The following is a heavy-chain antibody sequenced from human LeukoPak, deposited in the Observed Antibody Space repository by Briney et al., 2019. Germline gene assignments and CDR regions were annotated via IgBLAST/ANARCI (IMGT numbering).Heavy chain of an antibody. Sequence: PGGSLRLSCAASGFTVSSNYMSWGRQAPGKGLEWVSVIYSGGSTYYADSVKGRFTISRDNSKNTLYLQMSSLRAEDTAVYYCARLWFGELFPFDWGQGTLVTVSS. D-gene: IGHD3-10*01. CDR2: IYSGGST. V-gene: IGHV3-66*04. CDR1: GFTVSSNY. CDR3: ARLWFGELFPFD. J-gene: IGHJ4*02.